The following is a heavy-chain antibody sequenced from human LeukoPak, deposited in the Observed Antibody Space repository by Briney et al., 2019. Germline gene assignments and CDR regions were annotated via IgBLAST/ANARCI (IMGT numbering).Heavy chain of an antibody. CDR2: MNPNSGNT. CDR3: ARAGTCSSTSCYYYYYYMDV. Sequence: ASVKVSCKASGYTFTSYDINWVRQATGQGLEWMGWMNPNSGNTGYAQKFQGRVTMTRDTSISTAYMELSRLRSDDTAVYYCARAGTCSSTSCYYYYYYMDVWGKGTTVTVSS. V-gene: IGHV1-8*01. D-gene: IGHD2-2*01. J-gene: IGHJ6*03. CDR1: GYTFTSYD.